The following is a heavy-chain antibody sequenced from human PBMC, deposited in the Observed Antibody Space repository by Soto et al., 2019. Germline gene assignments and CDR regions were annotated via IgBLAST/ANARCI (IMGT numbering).Heavy chain of an antibody. CDR2: IIPIFGTA. CDR1: GGTFSSYA. Sequence: SVKVSCKASGGTFSSYAISWVRQAPGQGLEWMGGIIPIFGTANYAQKFQGRVTITADESTSTAYMELSSLRSEDTAVYYCAHTRFLEWFLCMDVWGQGTTVTVSS. J-gene: IGHJ6*02. D-gene: IGHD3-3*01. V-gene: IGHV1-69*13. CDR3: AHTRFLEWFLCMDV.